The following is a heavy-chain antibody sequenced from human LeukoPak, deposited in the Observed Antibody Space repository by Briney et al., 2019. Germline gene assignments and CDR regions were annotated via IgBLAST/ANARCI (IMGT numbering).Heavy chain of an antibody. V-gene: IGHV3-23*01. Sequence: GGSLSLSCAASGFTFSSSAMSWFRQAPGKGLEWVSAISNNGGYTYYADSVQGRFTISRDNSKSTLCLQMNSLRAEDTAVYYCAKQLGYCSDGSCYFPYWGQGTLVTVSS. J-gene: IGHJ4*02. CDR3: AKQLGYCSDGSCYFPY. D-gene: IGHD2-15*01. CDR1: GFTFSSSA. CDR2: ISNNGGYT.